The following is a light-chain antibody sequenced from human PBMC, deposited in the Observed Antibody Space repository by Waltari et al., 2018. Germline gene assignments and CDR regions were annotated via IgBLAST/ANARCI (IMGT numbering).Light chain of an antibody. J-gene: IGLJ2*01. Sequence: QSALTQPASVSGSPGQSITISCTGTSSDVGTYGYVSWYQQDPGKAPKLVIYDVNNRPSGSSNRFSGSKSGDTASLTISGLQTEDEGYYYCSSYTSTTTYVVFGGGTKLTVL. V-gene: IGLV2-14*01. CDR2: DVN. CDR3: SSYTSTTTYVV. CDR1: SSDVGTYGY.